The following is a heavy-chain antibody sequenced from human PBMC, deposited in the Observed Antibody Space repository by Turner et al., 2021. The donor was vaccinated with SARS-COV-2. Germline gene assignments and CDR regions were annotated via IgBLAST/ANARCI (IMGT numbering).Heavy chain of an antibody. CDR2: INPNSGGT. CDR3: ARGASVTPDRYYYYYFGMDV. V-gene: IGHV1-2*02. D-gene: IGHD4-17*01. CDR1: GYTFTGYS. Sequence: QVQLVQSGADVKKHRASVEVSSKASGYTFTGYSMHWVRQAPGQGLEWMGWINPNSGGTNYAQKFQGRVTMTRDTSSSTAYLELSRLRSDDTAVYYCARGASVTPDRYYYYYFGMDVWGQGTTVTVSS. J-gene: IGHJ6*02.